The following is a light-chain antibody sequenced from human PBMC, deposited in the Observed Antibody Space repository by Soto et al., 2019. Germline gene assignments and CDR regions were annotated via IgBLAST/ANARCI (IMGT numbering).Light chain of an antibody. CDR2: SAS. V-gene: IGKV1-9*01. Sequence: IQLTQSPSSLSASVGDRVTITCQASRGISSYLAWYQQKPGKPPKLLVYSASTLQSGVPSRFSGSGSGTDFTLTISRLEPEDFAVYYCQQYGNSPQITFGQGTRLEI. J-gene: IGKJ5*01. CDR1: RGISSY. CDR3: QQYGNSPQIT.